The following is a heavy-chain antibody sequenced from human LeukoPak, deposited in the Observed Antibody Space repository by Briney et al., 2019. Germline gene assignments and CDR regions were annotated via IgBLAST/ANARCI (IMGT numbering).Heavy chain of an antibody. D-gene: IGHD1-26*01. Sequence: PSETLSLTCTVSGGSISSSTHYWGWIRQPPGKGLEWIGSIYYSGTTYYNPSLKSRVTMSVDTSKNQFSLKLSSVTAADTAVYFCARHIYSGSAFDYWGQGTLVTVSS. CDR1: GGSISSSTHY. J-gene: IGHJ4*02. CDR3: ARHIYSGSAFDY. CDR2: IYYSGTT. V-gene: IGHV4-39*01.